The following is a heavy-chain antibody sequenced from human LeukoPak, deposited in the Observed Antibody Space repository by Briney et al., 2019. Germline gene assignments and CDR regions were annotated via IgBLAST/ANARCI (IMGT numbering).Heavy chain of an antibody. CDR3: VRGRYYYDTSGYVVWLDP. V-gene: IGHV4-61*02. CDR2: IHTSGSA. Sequence: SQTLSLTCNVSGGSITSGGYYWTWIRQAAGKGLEGLVRIHTSGSANYMPSLQSRVTISLDTYKNQFSLKLSSVTAADTAVYYCVRGRYYYDTSGYVVWLDPWGRGTLVTVSS. J-gene: IGHJ5*02. D-gene: IGHD3-22*01. CDR1: GGSITSGGYY.